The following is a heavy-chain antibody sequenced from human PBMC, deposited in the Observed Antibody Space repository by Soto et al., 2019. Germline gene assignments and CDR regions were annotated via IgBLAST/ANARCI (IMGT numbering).Heavy chain of an antibody. CDR2: LLNDGNT. D-gene: IGHD3-22*01. Sequence: QVQLVESGGGVVQPGRSLRLSCAASGFTLSKYGMHWVRQAPGKGLEWVAILLNDGNTYYGDSVKGRFTISRDNSKNTLYLQINSLRPEDTAMYYCAKNYDTSGYYQFDYWGQGTLVTVSS. J-gene: IGHJ4*02. CDR1: GFTLSKYG. CDR3: AKNYDTSGYYQFDY. V-gene: IGHV3-30*18.